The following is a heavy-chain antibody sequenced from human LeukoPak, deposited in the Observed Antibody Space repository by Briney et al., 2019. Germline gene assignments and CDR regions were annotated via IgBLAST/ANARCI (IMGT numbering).Heavy chain of an antibody. D-gene: IGHD1-14*01. CDR2: IYYSGST. CDR1: GGPISSGDYY. V-gene: IGHV4-30-4*08. J-gene: IGHJ4*02. Sequence: SETLSLTCTVSGGPISSGDYYWSWIRQPPGKGLEWIGYIYYSGSTYYNPSLKSRVTISVDTSKNQFSLKLSSVTAADTAVYYCARQDPEPPHGDWGQGTLVTVSS. CDR3: ARQDPEPPHGD.